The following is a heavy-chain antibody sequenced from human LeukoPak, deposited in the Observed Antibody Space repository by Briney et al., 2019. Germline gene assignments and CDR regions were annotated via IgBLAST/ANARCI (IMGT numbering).Heavy chain of an antibody. D-gene: IGHD6-13*01. CDR1: GFAITDHH. CDR2: SQTTKPNSCTT. J-gene: IGHJ4*02. CDR3: VRVVTTSSGWYHFDN. V-gene: IGHV3-72*01. Sequence: GGSLRLSCAASGFAITDHHMDWVRQAPGRGMEWVGRSQTTKPNSCTTGYAASVKGRFTISRDDSKNSLYLQLNSLKTEDTAVYYCVRVVTTSSGWYHFDNWGQGTLVTVSS.